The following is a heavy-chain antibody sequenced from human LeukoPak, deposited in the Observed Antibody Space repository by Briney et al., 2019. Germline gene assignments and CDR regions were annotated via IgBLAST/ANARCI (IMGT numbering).Heavy chain of an antibody. CDR1: GFTFSSYG. V-gene: IGHV3-33*01. Sequence: GGSLRLSCAASGFTFSSYGMHWFRQAPGKGLEWVAVIWYDGSNKYYADSVKGRFTISRDNSKNTLYLQMNSLRAEDTAVYYYARGRVAGSDAFDIWGQGTMVTVSS. D-gene: IGHD6-19*01. J-gene: IGHJ3*02. CDR2: IWYDGSNK. CDR3: ARGRVAGSDAFDI.